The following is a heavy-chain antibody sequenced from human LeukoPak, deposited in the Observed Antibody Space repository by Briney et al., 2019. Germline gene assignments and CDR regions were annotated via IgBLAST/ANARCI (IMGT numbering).Heavy chain of an antibody. CDR3: TTWTDLYDY. V-gene: IGHV3-15*01. CDR2: IRSKTDGGTI. Sequence: GGSLRLSCAASGFTFSNAWMSWVRQAPGMGLDWVGRIRSKTDGGTIDYAAPVKGRFVISRDDSRDTLYLQMNSLRIEDTAMYYCTTWTDLYDYWGQGILVTVSP. D-gene: IGHD3/OR15-3a*01. J-gene: IGHJ4*02. CDR1: GFTFSNAW.